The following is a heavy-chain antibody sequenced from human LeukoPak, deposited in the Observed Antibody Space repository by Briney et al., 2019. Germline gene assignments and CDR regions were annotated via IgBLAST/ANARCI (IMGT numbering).Heavy chain of an antibody. CDR1: GFSFSSYS. Sequence: GGSLRLSCAASGFSFSSYSMNWVRQAPGKGLEWVSSISSSSSYIYSADSVKGRFTISRDNAKNSLYLQMNSLRAEDTAVYYCARDGAVAGSFYYYYYYMDVWGKGTTVTISS. CDR3: ARDGAVAGSFYYYYYYMDV. CDR2: ISSSSSYI. D-gene: IGHD6-19*01. J-gene: IGHJ6*03. V-gene: IGHV3-21*04.